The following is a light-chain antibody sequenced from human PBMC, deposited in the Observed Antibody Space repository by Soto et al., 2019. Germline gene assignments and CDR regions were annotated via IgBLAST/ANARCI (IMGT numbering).Light chain of an antibody. Sequence: QSALTQPASVAGSPGQSITISCTGTSRDVGSYNLVSWYQQHPGKAPKLMIFEVSQRPSGVSNRFSGSKSGDTASLTISGLQPEDEADYYCCSYAGSGLGVFGGGTKLTVL. CDR3: CSYAGSGLGV. CDR1: SRDVGSYNL. J-gene: IGLJ3*02. CDR2: EVS. V-gene: IGLV2-23*02.